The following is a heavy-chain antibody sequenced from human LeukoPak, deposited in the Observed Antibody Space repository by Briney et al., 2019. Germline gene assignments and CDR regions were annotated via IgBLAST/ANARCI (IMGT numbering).Heavy chain of an antibody. CDR3: ATGHSYGYDY. J-gene: IGHJ4*02. D-gene: IGHD5-18*01. V-gene: IGHV3-7*01. CDR2: IKQDGSEK. CDR1: GFTFSSYW. Sequence: GGSLRLSCAASGFTFSSYWMSWVRQAPGKGLELVANIKQDGSEKYYVDSVKGRFTISRDNAKNSLYLQMNSLRADDSGVYYCATGHSYGYDYWGQGVLVTVSS.